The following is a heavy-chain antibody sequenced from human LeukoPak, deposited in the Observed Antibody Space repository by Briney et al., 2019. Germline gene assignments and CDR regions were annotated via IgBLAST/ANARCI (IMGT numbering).Heavy chain of an antibody. D-gene: IGHD2-15*01. CDR3: AQQGVVGAFDV. CDR2: IYSGDST. Sequence: GGSLRLSCAASGFSVSYNYMAWVRQSPGKGLEWVSIIYSGDSTYYADSVKGRFTISRDSAKNTISLQMNSLRPGGTAIYYCAQQGVVGAFDVWGQGTMVTVSS. V-gene: IGHV3-53*05. CDR1: GFSVSYNY. J-gene: IGHJ3*01.